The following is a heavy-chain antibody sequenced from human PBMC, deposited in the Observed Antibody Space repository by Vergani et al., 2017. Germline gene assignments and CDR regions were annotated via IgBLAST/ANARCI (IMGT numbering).Heavy chain of an antibody. Sequence: EVQLVESGGGLVQPGGSLRLSCTTSGFILSDYWMHWVRQAPGKGLEWVSRVSSDGRTTNYADSVKGRFTIPRDNAKNTVFLQINRLRAEDTAVYFCARVFLGYGHLYYFDYWGHGTLVTVSS. V-gene: IGHV3-74*01. J-gene: IGHJ4*01. CDR2: VSSDGRTT. D-gene: IGHD2-15*01. CDR3: ARVFLGYGHLYYFDY. CDR1: GFILSDYW.